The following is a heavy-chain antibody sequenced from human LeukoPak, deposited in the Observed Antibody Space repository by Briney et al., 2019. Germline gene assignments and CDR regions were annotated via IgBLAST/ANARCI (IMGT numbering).Heavy chain of an antibody. D-gene: IGHD3-10*01. V-gene: IGHV4-39*01. CDR2: IYYSGST. Sequence: PSETLSLTCTVSGGSISSDSYYWGWIRHPPGKGPEWIGSIYYSGSTYYNPSLKSRVTISVDTSKNQFSLKLTSVTAADTSMYYCVRRAYGSGSYPADYWGQGTLVTVSS. J-gene: IGHJ4*02. CDR3: VRRAYGSGSYPADY. CDR1: GGSISSDSYY.